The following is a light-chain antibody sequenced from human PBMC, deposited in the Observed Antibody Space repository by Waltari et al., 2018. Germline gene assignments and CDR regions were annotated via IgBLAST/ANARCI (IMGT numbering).Light chain of an antibody. CDR1: QSVSRS. CDR3: QKYVSLPAT. V-gene: IGKV3-20*01. Sequence: EIVLTQSPGTLSLSPGERVTLTCRASQSVSRSLAGYQQKPGQAPSLLIYDASSRATGSPDSFSGSGSGTDFSLTISRLEPEDSAVYYCQKYVSLPATFGQGTKVEIK. J-gene: IGKJ1*01. CDR2: DAS.